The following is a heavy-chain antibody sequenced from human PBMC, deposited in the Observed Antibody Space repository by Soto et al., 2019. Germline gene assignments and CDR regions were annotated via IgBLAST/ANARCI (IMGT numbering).Heavy chain of an antibody. CDR3: ARDVRGYCSGGSCHSGHFDY. D-gene: IGHD2-15*01. V-gene: IGHV3-30-3*01. J-gene: IGHJ4*02. Sequence: GGSLRLSCAASGFTFSSYAMHWVRQAPGKGLEWVAVISYDGSNKYYADSVKGRFTISRDNSKNTLYLQMNSLRAEDKAVYYCARDVRGYCSGGSCHSGHFDYWGQGTLVTVSS. CDR1: GFTFSSYA. CDR2: ISYDGSNK.